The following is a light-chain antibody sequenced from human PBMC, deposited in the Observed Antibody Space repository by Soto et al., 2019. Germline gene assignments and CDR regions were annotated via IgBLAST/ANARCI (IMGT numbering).Light chain of an antibody. Sequence: IVMTQSPVTLSVSPGERVTLSCRASETVRTNLAWFQQKPGQTPRLLIFGASTRATGIPTRFTGSGSETEFTLTIDSLQSEDLAVYYCQQYYNWPAYTFGQGTKLAI. V-gene: IGKV3-15*01. J-gene: IGKJ2*01. CDR3: QQYYNWPAYT. CDR2: GAS. CDR1: ETVRTN.